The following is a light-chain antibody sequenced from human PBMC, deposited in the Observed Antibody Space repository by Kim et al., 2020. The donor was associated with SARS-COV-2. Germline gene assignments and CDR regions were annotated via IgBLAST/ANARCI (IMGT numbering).Light chain of an antibody. Sequence: VTISFTWGGSSSEADYDVHWYKQTLGTAPKFLILVNNNRTSGFPDRISASKSGTSASLAITRLQADDEDDYYCQSYDSSLTSYIVFGGGTQLTVL. V-gene: IGLV1-40*01. J-gene: IGLJ2*01. CDR3: QSYDSSLTSYIV. CDR1: GSSSEADYD. CDR2: VNN.